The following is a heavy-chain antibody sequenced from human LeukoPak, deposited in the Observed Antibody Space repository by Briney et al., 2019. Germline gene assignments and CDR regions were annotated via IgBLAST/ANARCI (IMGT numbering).Heavy chain of an antibody. J-gene: IGHJ4*02. CDR2: IKQDGSEK. V-gene: IGHV3-7*01. CDR1: GFIFSSYW. Sequence: GGSLRLSCAASGFIFSSYWMSWVRQAPGKGLEWVANIKQDGSEKYYVDSVKGRFTISRDNAKTSLFLQMNSLRAEDTAVYYCARHVRFEGVDYWGQGTLVTVSS. D-gene: IGHD3-3*01. CDR3: ARHVRFEGVDY.